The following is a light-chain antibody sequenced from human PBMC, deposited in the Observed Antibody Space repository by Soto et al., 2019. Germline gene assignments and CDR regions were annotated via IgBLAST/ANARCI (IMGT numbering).Light chain of an antibody. CDR3: QQDYTFPWT. J-gene: IGKJ1*01. V-gene: IGKV1-6*01. Sequence: AIQMTQSPSSLSASVEDRVTITCRASQDIRNDLGWFQQKPGKAPKLLIYASSNLQTGVPSRFSGSGSGTEFTLTISRLQPEDFATYYCQQDYTFPWTFGQGTKVEIK. CDR1: QDIRND. CDR2: ASS.